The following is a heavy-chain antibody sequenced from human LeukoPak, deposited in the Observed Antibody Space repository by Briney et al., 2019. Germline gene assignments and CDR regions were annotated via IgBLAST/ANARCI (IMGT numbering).Heavy chain of an antibody. V-gene: IGHV3-33*01. Sequence: GGSLRLSCGPSGFRFRSYGMPWARQARGEVVEWVADIWYDGSQKYYADSVRRRYLIPRDNHRNTQYLHINSLRVQDTTVYDCARDSIPRAESYYHRCGWDVWGQETTVSVSS. CDR3: ARDSIPRAESYYHRCGWDV. D-gene: IGHD3-10*01. CDR1: GFRFRSYG. CDR2: IWYDGSQK. J-gene: IGHJ6*01.